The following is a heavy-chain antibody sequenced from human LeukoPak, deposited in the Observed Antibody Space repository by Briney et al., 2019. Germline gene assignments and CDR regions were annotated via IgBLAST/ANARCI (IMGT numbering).Heavy chain of an antibody. CDR3: AKDGGSGSRLFDY. J-gene: IGHJ4*02. Sequence: GGSLRLSCAASGFTFSSYGTHWVRQAPGKGLEGVAFIRYDGSNKYYADSVKGRFTISRDNSKNTLYLQMNSLRAEDTAVYYCAKDGGSGSRLFDYWGQGTLVTVSS. CDR1: GFTFSSYG. D-gene: IGHD3-10*01. V-gene: IGHV3-30*02. CDR2: IRYDGSNK.